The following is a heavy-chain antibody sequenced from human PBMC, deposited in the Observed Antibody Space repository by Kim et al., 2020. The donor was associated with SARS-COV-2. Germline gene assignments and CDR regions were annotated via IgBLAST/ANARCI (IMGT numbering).Heavy chain of an antibody. CDR2: T. V-gene: IGHV4-4*02. Sequence: TNYNPSLRSRVTISVDKSENQFSLKLSSVTAADTAVYYCAYCSSTSCWQTCGQGTLVTVSS. D-gene: IGHD2-2*01. J-gene: IGHJ5*02. CDR3: AYCSSTSCWQT.